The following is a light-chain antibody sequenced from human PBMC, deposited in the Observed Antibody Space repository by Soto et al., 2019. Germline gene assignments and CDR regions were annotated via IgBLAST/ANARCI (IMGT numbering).Light chain of an antibody. CDR1: SSNIWAGYP. CDR3: QSYDSSLSGWV. J-gene: IGLJ3*02. V-gene: IGLV1-40*01. CDR2: GST. Sequence: QSALTQPPSVSGAPGQRVTVSCIGSSSNIWAGYPVHWYQQLPGTAPQLLIYGSTNRPSGVPDRFSGSKSGTSASLAITGLQAEDEADYYCQSYDSSLSGWVLGGVTKVTVL.